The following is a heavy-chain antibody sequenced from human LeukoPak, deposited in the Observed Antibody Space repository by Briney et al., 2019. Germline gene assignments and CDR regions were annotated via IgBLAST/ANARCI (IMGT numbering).Heavy chain of an antibody. CDR3: ARVGSCYSSCYYYGMDV. V-gene: IGHV1-18*01. CDR1: GYTFTSYG. D-gene: IGHD2-15*01. J-gene: IGHJ6*02. Sequence: GASVRVSCKASGYTFTSYGISWVRQAPGQGLEWMGWISAYNGSTNYAQKLQGRVTMTTDTSTSTAYMELRSLRSDDTAVYYCARVGSCYSSCYYYGMDVWGQGTTVTVSS. CDR2: ISAYNGST.